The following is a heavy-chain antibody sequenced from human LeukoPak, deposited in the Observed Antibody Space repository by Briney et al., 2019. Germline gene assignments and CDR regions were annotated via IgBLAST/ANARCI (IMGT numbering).Heavy chain of an antibody. CDR3: ATIQRVVPFSA. CDR2: INPSGGST. D-gene: IGHD2-21*01. Sequence: GASVKVSCKASGYTFTSYYMHWVRQAPGQGLEWMGIINPSGGSTSYAQKFQGRVTMTEDTSTDTAYMELSSLRSEDTAVYYCATIQRVVPFSAWGQGTLVTVSS. J-gene: IGHJ5*02. CDR1: GYTFTSYY. V-gene: IGHV1-46*01.